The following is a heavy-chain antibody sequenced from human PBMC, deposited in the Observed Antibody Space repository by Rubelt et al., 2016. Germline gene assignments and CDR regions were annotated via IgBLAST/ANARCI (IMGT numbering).Heavy chain of an antibody. Sequence: QVQLVQSGAEVKKPGSSVKVSCKASGYTFTSYGISWVRQAPGQGLEWMGWISAYNGNTNYAQKLQGRVTMTTDTSTSTAYMELRSLRSDDTAVYYCARWVDCSSTSCYGPFDYWGQGTLVTVSS. CDR1: GYTFTSYG. V-gene: IGHV1-18*01. J-gene: IGHJ4*02. CDR2: ISAYNGNT. D-gene: IGHD2-2*01. CDR3: ARWVDCSSTSCYGPFDY.